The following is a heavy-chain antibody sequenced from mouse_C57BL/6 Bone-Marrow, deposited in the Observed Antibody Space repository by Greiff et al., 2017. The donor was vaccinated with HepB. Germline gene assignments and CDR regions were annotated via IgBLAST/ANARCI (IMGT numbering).Heavy chain of an antibody. Sequence: QVQLQQSGAELVKPGASVKMSCKASGYTFTTYPIEWMKQNHGKSLEWIGNFHPYNDDTKYNEKFKGKATLTVEKSSSTVYLELSRLTSDDSAVYYCARGAPHYYGSSPFFDYWGQGTTLTVSS. CDR3: ARGAPHYYGSSPFFDY. J-gene: IGHJ2*01. D-gene: IGHD1-1*01. CDR1: GYTFTTYP. CDR2: FHPYNDDT. V-gene: IGHV1-47*01.